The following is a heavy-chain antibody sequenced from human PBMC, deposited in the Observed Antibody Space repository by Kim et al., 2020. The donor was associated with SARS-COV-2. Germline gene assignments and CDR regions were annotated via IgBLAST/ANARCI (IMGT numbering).Heavy chain of an antibody. D-gene: IGHD2-21*01. J-gene: IGHJ6*02. CDR3: ARDTPPRMWPYYYYGMDV. V-gene: IGHV4-39*07. Sequence: GRVTISVDTSKTQFSLKLSSVTAADTAVYYCARDTPPRMWPYYYYGMDVWGQGTTVTVSS.